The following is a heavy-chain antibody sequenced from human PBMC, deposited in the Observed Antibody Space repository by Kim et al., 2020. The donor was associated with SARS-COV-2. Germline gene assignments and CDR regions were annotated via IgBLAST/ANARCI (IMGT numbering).Heavy chain of an antibody. Sequence: TTYAQKFQGKVTMTTDTSTSTVYMDLSSLRSEDTAMYYCAREGRQVAGDYWGQGTLVTVSS. CDR2: T. V-gene: IGHV1-46*01. J-gene: IGHJ4*02. CDR3: AREGRQVAGDY. D-gene: IGHD6-19*01.